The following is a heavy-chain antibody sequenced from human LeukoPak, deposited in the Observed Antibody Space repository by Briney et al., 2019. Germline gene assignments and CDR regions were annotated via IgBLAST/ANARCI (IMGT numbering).Heavy chain of an antibody. J-gene: IGHJ4*02. CDR2: FDPEDGET. Sequence: ASVKVSCKVSGYTLTELSMHWVRQAPGKGLEWMGGFDPEDGETIYAQKFQGRVTMTEDTSTDTAYMELSSLRSEDTAVYYCARDGTQGEPLDYWGQGTLVTVSS. CDR1: GYTLTELS. D-gene: IGHD3-16*01. V-gene: IGHV1-24*01. CDR3: ARDGTQGEPLDY.